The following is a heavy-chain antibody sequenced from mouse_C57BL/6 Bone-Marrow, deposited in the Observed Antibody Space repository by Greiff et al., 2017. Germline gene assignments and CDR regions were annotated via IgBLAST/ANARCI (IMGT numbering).Heavy chain of an antibody. Sequence: EVQRVESGPELVKPGASVKISCKASGYSFTGYYMNWVKQSPEKSLEWIGEINPSTGGTTYNQKFKAKATLTVDKSSSTAYMQLKSLTSEDSAVYYCARWHYGSSSDYWGQGTTLTVSS. CDR3: ARWHYGSSSDY. D-gene: IGHD1-1*01. V-gene: IGHV1-42*01. J-gene: IGHJ2*01. CDR1: GYSFTGYY. CDR2: INPSTGGT.